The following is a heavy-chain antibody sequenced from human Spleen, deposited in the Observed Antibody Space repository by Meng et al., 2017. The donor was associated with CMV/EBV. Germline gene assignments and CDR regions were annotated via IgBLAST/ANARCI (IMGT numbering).Heavy chain of an antibody. CDR2: IDPSGGSA. CDR3: ARTTFVVVPAAPDY. D-gene: IGHD2-2*01. V-gene: IGHV1-46*01. Sequence: ASVKVSCKASGGTFRSYAISWVRQAPGQGLERMGIIDPSGGSATYAQKFQGRVTMTRDTSRSTVYMELSSLTSDDTAVYYCARTTFVVVPAAPDYWGQGTLVTVSS. CDR1: GGTFRSYA. J-gene: IGHJ4*02.